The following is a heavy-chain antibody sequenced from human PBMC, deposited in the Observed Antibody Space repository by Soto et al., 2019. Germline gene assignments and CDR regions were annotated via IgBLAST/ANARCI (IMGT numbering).Heavy chain of an antibody. J-gene: IGHJ6*02. V-gene: IGHV1-18*04. Sequence: ASVKVSCKASGYTFTSYGISWVRQAPGQGLEWMGWISAYNGNTNYAQKLQGRITMTTDTSTSTAYMELRSLRSDDTAVYYRARDLREWLFPLRVDYYYGMDVWGQGTTVTVSS. CDR2: ISAYNGNT. D-gene: IGHD3-3*01. CDR1: GYTFTSYG. CDR3: ARDLREWLFPLRVDYYYGMDV.